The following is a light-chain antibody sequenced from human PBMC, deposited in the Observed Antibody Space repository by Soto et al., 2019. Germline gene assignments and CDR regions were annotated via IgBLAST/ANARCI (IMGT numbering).Light chain of an antibody. Sequence: EVVLAQSPGTLSLSLGQRATLSFWTIHTVRGSFLAWYQQKPGQAPRLLISRASSREFGIPDRFRGSGSGTDFTLTITRLEPEDVAVYYCQQYGDSPWTFGQGTKVDIK. J-gene: IGKJ1*01. CDR1: HTVRGSF. CDR2: RAS. CDR3: QQYGDSPWT. V-gene: IGKV3-20*01.